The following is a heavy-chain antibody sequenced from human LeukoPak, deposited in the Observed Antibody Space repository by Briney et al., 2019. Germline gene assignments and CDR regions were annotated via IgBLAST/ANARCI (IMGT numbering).Heavy chain of an antibody. D-gene: IGHD3-3*01. J-gene: IGHJ5*02. CDR1: GGSFSGYY. CDR3: ARAYHDFWSGYSHRFDP. Sequence: PSETLSLTCAVYGGSFSGYYWSWIRQPPGKGLEWIGEINHSGSTNYNPSLKSRVTISVDTSKNQFSLKLSSVTAADTAVYYCARAYHDFWSGYSHRFDPWGQGTLVTVSS. CDR2: INHSGST. V-gene: IGHV4-34*01.